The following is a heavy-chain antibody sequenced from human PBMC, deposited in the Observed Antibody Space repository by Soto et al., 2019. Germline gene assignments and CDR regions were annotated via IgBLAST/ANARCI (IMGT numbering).Heavy chain of an antibody. J-gene: IGHJ4*02. V-gene: IGHV3-66*01. Sequence: EVQLVESGGGLVQPGGSLRLSCAASGFTVSSNYMSWVRQAPGKGLEWVSVIYSGGSTYYADSVKGRFTISRDNSKNTLYLQMNGMRAEDTAVYYCARERPWIPRQYYFDYWGQGTLVTVSS. D-gene: IGHD5-18*01. CDR3: ARERPWIPRQYYFDY. CDR1: GFTVSSNY. CDR2: IYSGGST.